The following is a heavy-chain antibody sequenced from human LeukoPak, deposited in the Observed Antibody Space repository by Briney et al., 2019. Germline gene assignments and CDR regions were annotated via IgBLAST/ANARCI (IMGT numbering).Heavy chain of an antibody. D-gene: IGHD3-10*01. V-gene: IGHV1-69*01. Sequence: SVKVSCKASGGTFSSYAISWVRQAPGQGLEWMGGIIPIFGTANYAQKFQGRVTITADESTSTAYMELSSLRSEDTAVYYCASWSKDYYGSGSYYKDALDICGQGTMVTVSS. CDR2: IIPIFGTA. J-gene: IGHJ3*02. CDR1: GGTFSSYA. CDR3: ASWSKDYYGSGSYYKDALDI.